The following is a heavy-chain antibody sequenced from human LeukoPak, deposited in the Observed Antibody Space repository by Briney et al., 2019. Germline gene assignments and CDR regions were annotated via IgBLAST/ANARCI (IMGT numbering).Heavy chain of an antibody. J-gene: IGHJ4*02. V-gene: IGHV1-2*02. D-gene: IGHD5-18*01. Sequence: ASVKVSCKTSGYTFTGQYLHWVRQAPGQGLEWMGCINPNSGGTNYAQKFQGRVTMTRDTSISTAYMELSSLRSDDTAIYYCARGHTSMGFLDYWGQGTLVTVSS. CDR3: ARGHTSMGFLDY. CDR2: INPNSGGT. CDR1: GYTFTGQY.